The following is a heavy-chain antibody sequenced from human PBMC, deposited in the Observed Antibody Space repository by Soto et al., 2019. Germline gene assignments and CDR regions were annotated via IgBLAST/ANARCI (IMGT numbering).Heavy chain of an antibody. Sequence: QVQLQQWGAGLLKPSETLSLTCAVYGGSFSGYYWSWIRQPPGKGLEWIGEINHSGSTNYNPSLKRRVTVSVDTSKNQFSLKLSSVTAADTAVYYCARGWLASYYDCWSGYPDAFDIWGQETMVTVSS. V-gene: IGHV4-34*01. CDR2: INHSGST. D-gene: IGHD3-3*01. CDR3: ARGWLASYYDCWSGYPDAFDI. J-gene: IGHJ3*02. CDR1: GGSFSGYY.